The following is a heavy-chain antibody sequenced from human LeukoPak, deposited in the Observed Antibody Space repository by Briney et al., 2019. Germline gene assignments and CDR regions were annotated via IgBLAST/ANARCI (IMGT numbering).Heavy chain of an antibody. Sequence: PSETLSLTCTVSGGSINSGGYYWSWVRQPPGKGLEWIGYINQSGRTYYNPSLKSRVTVSVDRSNNQFSLKVTSVTAADAAVYYCARVPPTIPVPHYYYMDVWGKGTTVTVSS. J-gene: IGHJ6*03. CDR2: INQSGRT. CDR3: ARVPPTIPVPHYYYMDV. D-gene: IGHD2-21*01. CDR1: GGSINSGGYY. V-gene: IGHV4-30-2*01.